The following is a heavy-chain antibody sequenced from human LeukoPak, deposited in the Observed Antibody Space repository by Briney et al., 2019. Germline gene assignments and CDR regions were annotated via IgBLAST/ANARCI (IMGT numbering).Heavy chain of an antibody. Sequence: PSETLSLTCSVSSGSISNFHWSWIRQPAGKGLEWFGYISDSGTTNYNPSLKSRVTIFVDTSKNQFSLKLSSVTAADTAVYYCARSGGAQLWSGMDVWGKGTTVTVSA. D-gene: IGHD5-18*01. CDR2: ISDSGTT. V-gene: IGHV4-59*01. J-gene: IGHJ6*04. CDR1: SGSISNFH. CDR3: ARSGGAQLWSGMDV.